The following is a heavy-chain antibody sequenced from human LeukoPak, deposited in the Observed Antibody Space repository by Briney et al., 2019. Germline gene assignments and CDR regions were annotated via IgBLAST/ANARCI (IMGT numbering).Heavy chain of an antibody. D-gene: IGHD3-9*01. CDR3: ASLGDILTSESWFDP. Sequence: SETLSLTCTVSGGSISSYYWSWIRQPPGKGLEWIGYIYYSGSTNYNPSLKSRVTISVDTSKNQFSLKLSSVTAADTAVYYCASLGDILTSESWFDPWGQGTLVTVSS. J-gene: IGHJ5*02. CDR1: GGSISSYY. V-gene: IGHV4-59*01. CDR2: IYYSGST.